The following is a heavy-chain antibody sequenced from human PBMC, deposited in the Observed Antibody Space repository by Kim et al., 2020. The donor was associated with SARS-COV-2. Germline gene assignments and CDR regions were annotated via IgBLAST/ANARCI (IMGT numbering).Heavy chain of an antibody. CDR3: ARGISRVLYYYYGMDV. Sequence: SVKGRFTISRDNSKNTLYLQMNSLRAEDTAVYYCARGISRVLYYYYGMDVWGQGTTVTVSS. V-gene: IGHV3-30*07. D-gene: IGHD2-15*01. J-gene: IGHJ6*02.